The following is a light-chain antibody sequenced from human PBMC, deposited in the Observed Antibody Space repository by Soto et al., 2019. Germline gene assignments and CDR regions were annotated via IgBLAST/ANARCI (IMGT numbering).Light chain of an antibody. CDR2: ATS. Sequence: DIQMTQSPSSLSASVGDRVTITCRASQSISNYLNWYQQKPGKAPKLLISATSTLQSGVPSTFSGSGSGTDFTLTISSLQPEDFATYYCQQSYSNPRTFGPGTKVDIK. CDR1: QSISNY. J-gene: IGKJ3*01. CDR3: QQSYSNPRT. V-gene: IGKV1-39*01.